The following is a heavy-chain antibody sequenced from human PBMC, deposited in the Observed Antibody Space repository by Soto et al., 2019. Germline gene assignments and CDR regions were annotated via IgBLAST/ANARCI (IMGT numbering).Heavy chain of an antibody. Sequence: EGSLTPSCAASGFPLRSSAINYIRQGRGKGLEWISVISGSGEITLYTDSVKGRFTISRDFSNNTLSLQMNSQGADDTAIYYCWKERYRLVDQPLYFESWGQGTLVTVSS. J-gene: IGHJ4*02. CDR1: GFPLRSSA. CDR3: WKERYRLVDQPLYFES. CDR2: ISGSGEIT. D-gene: IGHD3-9*01. V-gene: IGHV3-23*01.